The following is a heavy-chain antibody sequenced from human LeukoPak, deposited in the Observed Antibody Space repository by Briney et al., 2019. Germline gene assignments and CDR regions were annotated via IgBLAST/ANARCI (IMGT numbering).Heavy chain of an antibody. D-gene: IGHD2-2*01. CDR3: ARSPPASPFDY. Sequence: GGSLRLSCAASGFTFSDYSMTWIRQAPGKGLEWVSVIYSGGDTYYADSVKGRFTISRDISENTLYLQMDNLRAEDTAFYYCARSPPASPFDYWGQGTLVTVSS. CDR1: GFTFSDYS. V-gene: IGHV3-53*01. J-gene: IGHJ4*02. CDR2: IYSGGDT.